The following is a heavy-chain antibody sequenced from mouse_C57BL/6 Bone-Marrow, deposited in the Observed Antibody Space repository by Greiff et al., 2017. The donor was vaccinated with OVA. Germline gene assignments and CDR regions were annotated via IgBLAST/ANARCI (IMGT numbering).Heavy chain of an antibody. CDR3: TRELTGTLFAY. Sequence: QVQLQQSGAELVRPGASVTLSCKASRYTFTDYEMHSVKQTPVHGLEWIGAIDPETGGTAYNQKFKGKAILTADKSSSTAYMELRSLTSEDSAVYYCTRELTGTLFAYWGQGTLVTVSA. CDR2: IDPETGGT. J-gene: IGHJ3*01. D-gene: IGHD4-1*01. V-gene: IGHV1-15*01. CDR1: RYTFTDYE.